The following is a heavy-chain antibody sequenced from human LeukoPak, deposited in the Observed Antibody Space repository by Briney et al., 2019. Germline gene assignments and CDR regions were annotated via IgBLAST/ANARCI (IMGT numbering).Heavy chain of an antibody. CDR2: INPDSGGT. Sequence: ASVKVSCKASGYIFTSYFMHWVRQAPGQGLEWMGWINPDSGGTNYAQNFQGRVTMTRDTSISTVYMELSRLRSDDTAVYYCAELGITMIGGVWGKGTTVTISS. V-gene: IGHV1-2*02. J-gene: IGHJ6*04. CDR3: AELGITMIGGV. CDR1: GYIFTSYF. D-gene: IGHD3-10*02.